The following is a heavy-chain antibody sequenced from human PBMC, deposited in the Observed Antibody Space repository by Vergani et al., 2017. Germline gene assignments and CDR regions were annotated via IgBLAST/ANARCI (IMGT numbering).Heavy chain of an antibody. CDR2: ISSNGGST. CDR3: VKDRSGSPFCDAFDV. V-gene: IGHV3-64D*06. D-gene: IGHD1-26*01. J-gene: IGHJ3*01. CDR1: GFTFNSYA. Sequence: EVQLVESGGGLVQPGGSLRLSCSASGFTFNSYAMHWVRQAPGKGLEYVSAISSNGGSTYYADSVKGRFTISRDNSKNTLYLQMSSLRAEDTAVYYCVKDRSGSPFCDAFDVWGQGTMVTVSS.